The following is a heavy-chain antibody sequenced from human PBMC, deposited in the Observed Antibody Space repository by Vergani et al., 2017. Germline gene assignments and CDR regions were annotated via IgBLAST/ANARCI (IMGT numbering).Heavy chain of an antibody. Sequence: QVTLKESGPALVKPTQTLTLTCSLSGFSLSSGGMRVSWIRQPPGKALEWLARIDWDNTKVYSSSLKSRLFISKDISKNEVVLTMTNMDPVDTATYYCARTSGRTIPCHSKACWFDSWGQGILVTVSS. D-gene: IGHD2-21*01. CDR1: GFSLSSGGMR. CDR3: ARTSGRTIPCHSKACWFDS. V-gene: IGHV2-70*04. J-gene: IGHJ5*01. CDR2: IDWDNTK.